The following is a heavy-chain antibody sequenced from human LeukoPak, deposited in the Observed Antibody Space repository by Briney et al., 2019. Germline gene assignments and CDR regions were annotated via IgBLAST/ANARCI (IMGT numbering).Heavy chain of an antibody. CDR3: AKGGGYQLLFDY. CDR1: GFTFSSYG. D-gene: IGHD2-2*01. V-gene: IGHV3-30*02. J-gene: IGHJ4*02. CDR2: IRYDGSNK. Sequence: GGSLRLSCAASGFTFSSYGMHWVRQAPGKGLEWVAFIRYDGSNKYYADSVKGRFTISRDNSKNTLYLQMNGLRAEDTAVYYCAKGGGYQLLFDYWGQGTLVTVSS.